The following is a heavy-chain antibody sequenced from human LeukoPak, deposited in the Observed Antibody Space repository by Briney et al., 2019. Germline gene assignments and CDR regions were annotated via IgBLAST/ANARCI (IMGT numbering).Heavy chain of an antibody. Sequence: SETLSLTCTVSGGSISSYSWSWVRQPPGRGLEWIGYIYYSGSTTYNPSLKTRLTMSLDTSKNQFSLKLTSVTAADTAVYYCAGDYGSGSYRFDYWGQGALVTVSS. CDR2: IYYSGST. D-gene: IGHD3-10*01. CDR3: AGDYGSGSYRFDY. CDR1: GGSISSYS. V-gene: IGHV4-59*12. J-gene: IGHJ4*02.